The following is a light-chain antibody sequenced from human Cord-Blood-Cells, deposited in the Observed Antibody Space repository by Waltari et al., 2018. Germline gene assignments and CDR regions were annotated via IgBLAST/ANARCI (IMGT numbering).Light chain of an antibody. J-gene: IGKJ4*01. CDR1: QSVSSY. V-gene: IGKV3-11*01. CDR2: DAS. Sequence: EIVLTQSPATLSLSPGERAAPSCRASQSVSSYLAWYQQKPGQAPRLLIYDASNRATGIPARFSGSGSGTDFTITISSLEPEDFAVYYCQQRSNWLTFGGGTKVEIK. CDR3: QQRSNWLT.